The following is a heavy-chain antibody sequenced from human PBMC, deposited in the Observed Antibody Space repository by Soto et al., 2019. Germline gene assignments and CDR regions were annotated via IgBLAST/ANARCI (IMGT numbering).Heavy chain of an antibody. J-gene: IGHJ5*02. CDR3: ATLPLRVVACLLPIPS. CDR1: GGSISSSNW. Sequence: VQLRQSGPGLVKPSGTLSLTCAVSGGSISSSNWWTWVRQAPGKGLEWIGEIYHSGNTYYNPSLKGRVPITVGSSNNQFSPTLSSGTPAASAAYYCATLPLRVVACLLPIPSWGQGSLVSVSS. D-gene: IGHD1-26*01. V-gene: IGHV4-4*02. CDR2: IYHSGNT.